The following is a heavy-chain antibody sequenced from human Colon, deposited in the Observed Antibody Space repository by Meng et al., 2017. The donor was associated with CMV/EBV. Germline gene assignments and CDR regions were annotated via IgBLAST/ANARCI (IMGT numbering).Heavy chain of an antibody. CDR1: GYKFTNNW. CDR2: IYPGDSVT. Sequence: SGYKFTNNWIAWGRQMPGKGLEWMGVIYPGDSVTRYSPSFQGQVTMSADKSTSTAYLQWRGLKASDTAIYYCARLDDSSGYGGFRIWGQGTMVTVSS. CDR3: ARLDDSSGYGGFRI. V-gene: IGHV5-51*01. J-gene: IGHJ3*02. D-gene: IGHD3-22*01.